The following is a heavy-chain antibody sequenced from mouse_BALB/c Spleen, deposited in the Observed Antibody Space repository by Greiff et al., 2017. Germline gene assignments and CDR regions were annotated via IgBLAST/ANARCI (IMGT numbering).Heavy chain of an antibody. CDR2: ISSGGSYT. D-gene: IGHD2-4*01. J-gene: IGHJ3*01. Sequence: EVKVVESGGGLVKPGGSLKLSCAASGFTFSSYAMSWVRQTPEKRLEWVATISSGGSYTYYPDSVKGRFTISRDNAKNTLYLQMSSLRSEDTAMYYCARHLYDYDDLLFAYWGQGTLVTVSA. CDR3: ARHLYDYDDLLFAY. V-gene: IGHV5-9-3*01. CDR1: GFTFSSYA.